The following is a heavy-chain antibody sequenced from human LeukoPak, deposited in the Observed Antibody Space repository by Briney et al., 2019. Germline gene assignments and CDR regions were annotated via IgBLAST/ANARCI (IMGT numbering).Heavy chain of an antibody. Sequence: PGGSLRLSCAVSGCSVTNNYMSWVRQAPGKGLEWVSVFYVGGATYYADSVKGRFTISSDTSKNTLYLQLNSLRAEDTAVYYCARDLSPVVRASPMGYWGKGTLVTVSS. D-gene: IGHD3-10*01. J-gene: IGHJ4*02. V-gene: IGHV3-53*05. CDR2: FYVGGAT. CDR3: ARDLSPVVRASPMGY. CDR1: GCSVTNNY.